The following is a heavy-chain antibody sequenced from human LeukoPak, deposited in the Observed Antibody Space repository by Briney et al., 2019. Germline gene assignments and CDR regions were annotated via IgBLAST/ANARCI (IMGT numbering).Heavy chain of an antibody. CDR3: ARDGVLRYFDYYYYYMDV. CDR1: GFTFSDYY. CDR2: ISSSGTTI. D-gene: IGHD3-9*01. Sequence: GGSLRLSCAASGFTFSDYYMSWIRQAPGKGLEWVSYISSSGTTIYNADSVKGRFTISRDNAKNSLFLQMNSLRAEDTAVYYCARDGVLRYFDYYYYYMDVWGKGTTVTISS. V-gene: IGHV3-11*01. J-gene: IGHJ6*03.